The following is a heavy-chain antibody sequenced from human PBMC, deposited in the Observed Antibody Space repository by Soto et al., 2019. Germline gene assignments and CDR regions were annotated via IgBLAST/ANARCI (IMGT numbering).Heavy chain of an antibody. J-gene: IGHJ4*02. CDR1: GFTLSDYY. CDR2: ISSSSNYK. V-gene: IGHV3-11*06. Sequence: QVQLVESGGGLVKPGGSLRLSCAASGFTLSDYYMSWIRQAPGKGLEWISYISSSSNYKNHADSVKGRFTISRDNAKNSLYLEMNSLRAEDTAVYYCARAKSYYDTSGSDYWGQGTLVTVSS. D-gene: IGHD3-22*01. CDR3: ARAKSYYDTSGSDY.